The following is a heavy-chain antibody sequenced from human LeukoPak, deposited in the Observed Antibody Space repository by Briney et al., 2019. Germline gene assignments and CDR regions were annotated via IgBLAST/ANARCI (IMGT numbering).Heavy chain of an antibody. CDR3: AKVVGGDYGYYYYGMDV. D-gene: IGHD4-17*01. V-gene: IGHV3-23*01. J-gene: IGHJ6*02. CDR1: GFTFSSYA. Sequence: PGGSLRLSCAASGFTFSSYAMSWVRQAPGKGLEWVSAISGRGGSTYYADSVKGRFTISRDNSKNTLYLQMNSLRAEDTAVYYCAKVVGGDYGYYYYGMDVWGQGTTVTVSS. CDR2: ISGRGGST.